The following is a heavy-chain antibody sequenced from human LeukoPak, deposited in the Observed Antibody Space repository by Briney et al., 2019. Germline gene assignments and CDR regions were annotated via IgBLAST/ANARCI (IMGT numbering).Heavy chain of an antibody. V-gene: IGHV3-48*03. CDR1: GFTFSSYE. CDR3: AREGVNTVVDY. Sequence: GGSLRLSCAASGFTFSSYEMNWVRQAPGKGLEWVSYISSSGSTIYCADSVKGRFTISRDNAKNSLYLQMNSLRAEDTAVYYCAREGVNTVVDYWGQGTLVTVSS. J-gene: IGHJ4*02. CDR2: ISSSGSTI. D-gene: IGHD4-23*01.